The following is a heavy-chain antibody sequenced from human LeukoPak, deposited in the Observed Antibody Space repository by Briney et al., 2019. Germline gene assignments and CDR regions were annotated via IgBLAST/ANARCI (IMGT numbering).Heavy chain of an antibody. CDR1: GFPVSSNY. V-gene: IGHV3-66*01. J-gene: IGHJ4*02. Sequence: GGSLRLSCAASGFPVSSNYMSWVRQAPGKGLEWVSVIYSGGSTYYADSVKGRFTISRDNSKNTLYLQMNSLKAEDTAVYYCARDPDGYRQGHHFDYWGQGTLVTVSS. D-gene: IGHD5-18*01. CDR2: IYSGGST. CDR3: ARDPDGYRQGHHFDY.